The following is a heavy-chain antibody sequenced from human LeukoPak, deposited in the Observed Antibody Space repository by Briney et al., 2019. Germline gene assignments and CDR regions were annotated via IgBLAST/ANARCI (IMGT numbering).Heavy chain of an antibody. D-gene: IGHD4-17*01. CDR2: ISYDGSNK. J-gene: IGHJ4*02. CDR3: ARADDGDYAGPFDY. CDR1: GFTFSSYA. Sequence: PGGSLRLSCAASGFTFSSYAMSWVRQAPGKGLEWVAVISYDGSNKYYADSVKGRFTISRDNSKNTLYLQMNSLRAEDTAVYYCARADDGDYAGPFDYWGQGTLVTVSS. V-gene: IGHV3-30*04.